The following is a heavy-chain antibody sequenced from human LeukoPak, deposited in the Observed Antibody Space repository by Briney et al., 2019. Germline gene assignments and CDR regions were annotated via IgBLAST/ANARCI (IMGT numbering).Heavy chain of an antibody. CDR2: IYYSGST. CDR1: GGSISSGDYY. Sequence: SQTLSLTCTVSGGSISSGDYYWSWIRQPPGKGLEWIGYIYYSGSTYYNPSLKSRVTISVDTSKNQFSLKLSSVTAADTAVYYCARGGMTRGRAVTTFDYWGQGTLVTVSS. V-gene: IGHV4-30-4*01. CDR3: ARGGMTRGRAVTTFDY. D-gene: IGHD4-17*01. J-gene: IGHJ4*02.